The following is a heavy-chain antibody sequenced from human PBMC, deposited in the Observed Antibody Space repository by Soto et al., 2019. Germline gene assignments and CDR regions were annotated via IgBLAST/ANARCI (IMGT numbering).Heavy chain of an antibody. CDR1: GFTFSNYA. Sequence: QVQLVESGGGVVQPGRSLRLSCAASGFTFSNYAMHWVRQAPGKGLECVAVISYNGGNRFYRDYVKGRFTISRDNSKNTVHRQIESRRYGEAAVYYCARGDGEDTEVVMGAGPGEYGVDVWGQGTTVTVSS. J-gene: IGHJ6*02. CDR3: ARGDGEDTEVVMGAGPGEYGVDV. D-gene: IGHD2-15*01. CDR2: ISYNGGNR. V-gene: IGHV3-30*04.